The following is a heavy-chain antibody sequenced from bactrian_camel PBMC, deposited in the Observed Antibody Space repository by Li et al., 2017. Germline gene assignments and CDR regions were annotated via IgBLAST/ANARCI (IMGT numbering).Heavy chain of an antibody. CDR3: AKDPKMYGGSWLSPDIDH. Sequence: HVQLVESGGDLVQPGGSLRLSCAASGFTFSSSAMYWVRQAPGKGLEWVSFIQRDGGRTYYADSVQGRFTISRDNVKNTLYLQLDSLNTEDTAMYYCAKDPKMYGGSWLSPDIDHWGQGTQVTVS. CDR1: GFTFSSSA. J-gene: IGHJ4*01. CDR2: IQRDGGRT. V-gene: IGHV3S1*01. D-gene: IGHD6*01.